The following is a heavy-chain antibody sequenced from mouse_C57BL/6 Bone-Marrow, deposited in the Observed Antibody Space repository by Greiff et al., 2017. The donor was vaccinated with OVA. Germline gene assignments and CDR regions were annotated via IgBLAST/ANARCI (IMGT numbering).Heavy chain of an antibody. CDR3: ARLLRSRV. D-gene: IGHD1-1*01. J-gene: IGHJ1*03. V-gene: IGHV1-50*01. Sequence: QVQLQQPGAELVKPGASVKLSCKASGYTFTSYWMQWVKQRPGQGLEWIGEIDPSDSYTNYNQKFKGKATLTVDTSSSTAYMQLSSLTSEDSAVYYCARLLRSRVWGTGTTVTVSS. CDR2: IDPSDSYT. CDR1: GYTFTSYW.